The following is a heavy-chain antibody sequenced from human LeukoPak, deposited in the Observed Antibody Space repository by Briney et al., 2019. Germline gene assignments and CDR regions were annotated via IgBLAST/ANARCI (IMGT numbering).Heavy chain of an antibody. V-gene: IGHV4-34*01. Sequence: SETLSLTCAVYGGSFSGYYWSWIRQPPGKGLEWIGEINHSGSTNYNPSFKSRVTISVDTSKNQFSLKLSSVTAADTAVYYCAINSGSYYYFDYWGQGTLVTVSS. J-gene: IGHJ4*02. CDR1: GGSFSGYY. CDR2: INHSGST. CDR3: AINSGSYYYFDY. D-gene: IGHD1-26*01.